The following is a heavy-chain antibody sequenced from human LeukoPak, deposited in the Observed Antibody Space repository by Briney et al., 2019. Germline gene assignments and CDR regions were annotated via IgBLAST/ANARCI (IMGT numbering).Heavy chain of an antibody. D-gene: IGHD2-21*02. J-gene: IGHJ4*02. Sequence: ASVKVSCKASGYTFTSYAMHWVRQAPGQRLEWMGWINAGNGNTKYSQKFQGRVTITRDTSASTAYMELSSLRSEDTAVYYCFTYCGGVCYLGGGDYFDYWGQGTLVTVSS. V-gene: IGHV1-3*01. CDR2: INAGNGNT. CDR1: GYTFTSYA. CDR3: FTYCGGVCYLGGGDYFDY.